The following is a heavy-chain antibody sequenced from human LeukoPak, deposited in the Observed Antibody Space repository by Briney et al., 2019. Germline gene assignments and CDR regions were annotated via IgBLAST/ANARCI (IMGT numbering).Heavy chain of an antibody. CDR2: IYTSGST. D-gene: IGHD6-19*01. Sequence: SETLSLTCTVSGGSIRSYYWSWIRQPAGKGLEWIGRIYTSGSTNYNPSLKSRVTISVDTSKNQFSLKLSSVTAADTAVYYCARDGGNPVAGTGYYYYMDVWGKGTTVTVSS. CDR1: GGSIRSYY. J-gene: IGHJ6*03. V-gene: IGHV4-4*07. CDR3: ARDGGNPVAGTGYYYYMDV.